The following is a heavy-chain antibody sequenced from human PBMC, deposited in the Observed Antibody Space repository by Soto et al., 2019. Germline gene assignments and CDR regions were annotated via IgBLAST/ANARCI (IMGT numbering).Heavy chain of an antibody. CDR1: GYTFTSYD. V-gene: IGHV1-8*01. CDR3: ARLLSITIFGVVPDV. Sequence: EASVKVSCKASGYTFTSYDINWLRQSTGQGLEWMGWMNPNSGNTGYAQKFQGRVTMTRNTSISTAYMELSSLRSEDTAVYYCARLLSITIFGVVPDVWGQGTTVTVSS. CDR2: MNPNSGNT. D-gene: IGHD3-3*01. J-gene: IGHJ6*02.